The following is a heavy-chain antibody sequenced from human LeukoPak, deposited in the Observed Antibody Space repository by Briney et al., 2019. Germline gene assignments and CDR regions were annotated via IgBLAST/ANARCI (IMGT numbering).Heavy chain of an antibody. Sequence: GGSLRLSCAASGFTFSSYAMHWVRQAPGKGLEWVAVISYDGSNKYYADSVKGRFTISRDNSKNTLYLQMNSLRAEDTAVYYCARDLDYYGSGSYEWGQGTLVTVSS. J-gene: IGHJ4*02. D-gene: IGHD3-10*01. V-gene: IGHV3-30-3*01. CDR1: GFTFSSYA. CDR3: ARDLDYYGSGSYE. CDR2: ISYDGSNK.